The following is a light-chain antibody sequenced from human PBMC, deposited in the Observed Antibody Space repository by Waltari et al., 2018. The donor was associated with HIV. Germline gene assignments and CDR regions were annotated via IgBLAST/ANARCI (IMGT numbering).Light chain of an antibody. J-gene: IGLJ2*01. CDR3: QAWDSSTDVV. CDR2: QDN. CDR1: KLGNKH. Sequence: SYALTQPPSVSVSPGQTASITCSGDKLGNKHDCWDQQKPGLSPVLVIYQDNQRPSGIPERFSGSNSGNTATLTVSGTQAMDEADYYCQAWDSSTDVVFGGGTKLTVL. V-gene: IGLV3-1*01.